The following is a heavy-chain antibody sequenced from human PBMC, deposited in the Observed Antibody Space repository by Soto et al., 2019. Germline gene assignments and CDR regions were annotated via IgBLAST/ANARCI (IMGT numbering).Heavy chain of an antibody. CDR2: IYYSGTT. CDR1: GGSISGSCYY. CDR3: ARHQDSVIGWFDP. Sequence: SETRSLTCTVSGGSISGSCYYWGRIPQPPGMGLEWIGSIYYSGTTYYNPSLKSRVTISVDTSKNQFSLKLSSVTAADTAVYYCARHQDSVIGWFDPWGQGALVTVSS. D-gene: IGHD3-22*01. V-gene: IGHV4-39*01. J-gene: IGHJ5*02.